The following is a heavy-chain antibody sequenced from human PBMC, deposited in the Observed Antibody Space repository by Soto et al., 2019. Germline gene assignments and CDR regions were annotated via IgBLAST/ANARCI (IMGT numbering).Heavy chain of an antibody. CDR2: ISYDGSNK. CDR3: AKIGGYFDY. Sequence: PGGSLRLSCAASGFTFSSYGMHWVRQAPGKGLEWVAVISYDGSNKYYADSVKGRFTISRDNSKNTLYLQMNSLRAEDTAVYYCAKIGGYFDYWGQGTLVTVSS. J-gene: IGHJ4*02. CDR1: GFTFSSYG. V-gene: IGHV3-30*18. D-gene: IGHD3-10*01.